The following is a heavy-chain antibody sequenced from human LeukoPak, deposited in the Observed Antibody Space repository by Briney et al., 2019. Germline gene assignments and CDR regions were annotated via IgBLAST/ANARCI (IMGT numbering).Heavy chain of an antibody. J-gene: IGHJ4*02. D-gene: IGHD5-12*01. V-gene: IGHV3-23*01. CDR2: ISGSGDDT. CDR3: AKDLGIVVTIVDY. CDR1: GFTFSSYA. Sequence: GGSLRLSCAASGFTFSSYAMSWVRRAPGKGLEWVSAISGSGDDTYYADSVKGRFTISRDNSKSTLYLQMNSLTAEDTAVYYCAKDLGIVVTIVDYWGQGTLVTVSS.